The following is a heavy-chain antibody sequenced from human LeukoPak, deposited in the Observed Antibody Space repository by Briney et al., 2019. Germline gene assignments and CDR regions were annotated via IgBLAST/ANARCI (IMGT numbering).Heavy chain of an antibody. D-gene: IGHD6-13*01. CDR2: IYYSGST. CDR1: GGSISSYY. J-gene: IGHJ6*02. CDR3: ARVISSSWSGYYYYYGMDV. V-gene: IGHV4-59*01. Sequence: SETLSLTCTVSGGSISSYYWSWIRQPPGKGPEWIGYIYYSGSTNYNPSLKSRVTISVDTSKNQFSLKLSSVTAADTAVYYCARVISSSWSGYYYYYGMDVWGQGTTVTVSS.